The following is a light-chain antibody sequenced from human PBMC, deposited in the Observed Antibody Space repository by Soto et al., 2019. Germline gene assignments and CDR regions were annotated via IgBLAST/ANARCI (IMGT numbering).Light chain of an antibody. Sequence: DIQMTQSPSSLSASVRDRVTITCRASQGISNYLAWYQQKLGKCPKLLIYAASTLQSGVQSRFSGSGSGTDFTLTISSLQPEDVAKYFCQKYDSAPWTFGQGTKVEIK. V-gene: IGKV1-27*01. CDR3: QKYDSAPWT. CDR2: AAS. CDR1: QGISNY. J-gene: IGKJ1*01.